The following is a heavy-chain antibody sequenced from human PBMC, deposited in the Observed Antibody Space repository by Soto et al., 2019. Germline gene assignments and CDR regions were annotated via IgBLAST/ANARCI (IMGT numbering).Heavy chain of an antibody. J-gene: IGHJ1*01. CDR1: GAAMTITNW. D-gene: IGHD3-3*01. CDR2: IYHSGST. CDR3: PTRSLRRLRFLDTH. Sequence: ETLSLTWAVSGAAMTITNWWSWVRQPPGKGLEWIGEIYHSGSTNYNPSLRSRVTMSVDKYKKQFSMNLNSVTAVDKAVYYCPTRSLRRLRFLDTHWRQGNMVTVS. V-gene: IGHV4-4*02.